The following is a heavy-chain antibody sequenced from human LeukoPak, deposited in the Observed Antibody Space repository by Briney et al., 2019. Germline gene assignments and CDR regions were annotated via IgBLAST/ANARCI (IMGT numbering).Heavy chain of an antibody. D-gene: IGHD3-22*01. CDR3: ARDPVGEVVVHYYMHV. V-gene: IGHV1-18*01. J-gene: IGHJ6*03. CDR1: GYTFTRYG. CDR2: ISAYNGNN. Sequence: GASVKVSCKASGYTFTRYGISWVRQAPGQGLEWMGWISAYNGNNNYEQKLQSRVTMNTDTPTSTAYMELRSLRSDDTAVYYRARDPVGEVVVHYYMHVWGKGTTLTISS.